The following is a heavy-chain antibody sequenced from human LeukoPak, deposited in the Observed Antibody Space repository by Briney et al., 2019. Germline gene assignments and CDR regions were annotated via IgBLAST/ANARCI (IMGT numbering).Heavy chain of an antibody. CDR3: TRKQSGIAVAGPLDY. CDR2: IRSKAFGGTT. Sequence: PGGSLRLSCTASGFTFGDYTMSWVRQAPGKGLEWVAFIRSKAFGGTTEYAASVKVRFTISRDDSKSIAYLQMDSLKTEDTAVYYCTRKQSGIAVAGPLDYWGQGTLVTVSS. CDR1: GFTFGDYT. D-gene: IGHD6-19*01. V-gene: IGHV3-49*04. J-gene: IGHJ4*02.